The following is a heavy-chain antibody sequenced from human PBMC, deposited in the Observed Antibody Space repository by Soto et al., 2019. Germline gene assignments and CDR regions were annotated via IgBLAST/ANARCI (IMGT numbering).Heavy chain of an antibody. CDR2: ISGSVGST. J-gene: IGHJ5*02. D-gene: IGHD2-15*01. CDR3: AKDKGVLGYCSGGSCYLNWFDP. V-gene: IGHV3-23*01. Sequence: EVQLLESGGGLVQPGGSLRLSCAASGFTFSSYAMSWVRQAPGKGLEWVSAISGSVGSTYYADSVKGRFTISRDNSKNTLYLQMNSLRAEDTAVYYCAKDKGVLGYCSGGSCYLNWFDPWGQGTLVTVSS. CDR1: GFTFSSYA.